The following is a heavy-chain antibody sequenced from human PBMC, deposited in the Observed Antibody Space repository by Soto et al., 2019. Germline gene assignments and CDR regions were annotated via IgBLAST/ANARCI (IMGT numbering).Heavy chain of an antibody. V-gene: IGHV1-24*01. CDR1: GYTLTELS. CDR2: FDPEDGET. D-gene: IGHD3-3*01. J-gene: IGHJ4*02. Sequence: ASVKVSCKVSGYTLTELSMHWVRQAPGKGLEWMGGFDPEDGETIYAQKFQGRVTMTEDTSTDTAYMELSSLRSEDTAVYYCATGPGTYYDFWSGSYWGQGTLVTVSS. CDR3: ATGPGTYYDFWSGSY.